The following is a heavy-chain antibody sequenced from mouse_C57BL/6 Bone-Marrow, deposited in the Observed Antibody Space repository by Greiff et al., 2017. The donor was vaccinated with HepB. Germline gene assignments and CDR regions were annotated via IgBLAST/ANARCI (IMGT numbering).Heavy chain of an antibody. J-gene: IGHJ3*01. Sequence: EVKLMESGGGLVKPGGSLKLSCAASGFTFSDYGMHWVRQAPEKGLEWVAYISSGSSTIYYADTVKGRSTITRDNAKNTLFLQMTSLRSEDTAMYYCARPYAGYCGQETLFTVSP. CDR3: ARPYAGY. CDR1: GFTFSDYG. D-gene: IGHD1-1*01. CDR2: ISSGSSTI. V-gene: IGHV5-17*01.